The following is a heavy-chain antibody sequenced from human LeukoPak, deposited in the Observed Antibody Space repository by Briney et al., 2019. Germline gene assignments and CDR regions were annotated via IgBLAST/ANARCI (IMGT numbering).Heavy chain of an antibody. CDR2: INQDGSQK. D-gene: IGHD3-10*01. Sequence: GGSLRLSCAASGFMFNTYWMTWVRQAPGRGLEWVANINQDGSQKYSVDSVKGRFTISRDNAKSSLYLQMNILRAEDTAVYYCVRGSSGTAVRGISWAWFDPWGQGTLVTVSS. CDR1: GFMFNTYW. V-gene: IGHV3-7*05. J-gene: IGHJ5*02. CDR3: VRGSSGTAVRGISWAWFDP.